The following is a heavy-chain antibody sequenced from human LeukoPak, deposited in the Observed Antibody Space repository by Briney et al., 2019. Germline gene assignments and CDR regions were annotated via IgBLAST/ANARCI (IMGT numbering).Heavy chain of an antibody. V-gene: IGHV3-33*01. J-gene: IGHJ6*03. Sequence: PGRSLRLSCAASGFTFSSYGMHWVRQAPGKGLEWVAAIWYDGSNKYYADSVKGRFTISRDNSKNTLYLQMNSLRAEDTAVYYCARDDDDYYYYYMDVWGKGTTVTVSS. CDR3: ARDDDDYYYYYMDV. CDR1: GFTFSSYG. CDR2: IWYDGSNK.